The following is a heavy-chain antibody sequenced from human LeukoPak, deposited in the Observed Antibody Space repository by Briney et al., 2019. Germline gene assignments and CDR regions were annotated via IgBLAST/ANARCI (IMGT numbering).Heavy chain of an antibody. CDR2: IYPDDSDT. D-gene: IGHD4-17*01. CDR1: GDRFTSYW. CDR3: ARKTFGDYYFGY. V-gene: IGHV5-51*01. J-gene: IGHJ4*02. Sequence: GESLMISCKGSGDRFTSYWIGWLLQMPGKGLEWMGIIYPDDSDTRYSPSFQGQVTISADKSISTAHLQWSSLKAADTAIYYYARKTFGDYYFGYWGQGTLVTVSS.